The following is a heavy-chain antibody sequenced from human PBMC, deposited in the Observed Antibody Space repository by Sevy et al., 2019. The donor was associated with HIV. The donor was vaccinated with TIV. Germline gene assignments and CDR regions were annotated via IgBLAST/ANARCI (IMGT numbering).Heavy chain of an antibody. D-gene: IGHD2-21*01. CDR1: GFTFTNYW. CDR2: IKHDGREQ. J-gene: IGHJ5*02. Sequence: GGYLRLSCAASGFTFTNYWMSWVRQAPGKGLEWVANIKHDGREQYYVDTVKGRFTVSRDNAKNSLYLQMKSLRAEDTAVYYCARERIAIDRGSVRDWFDPWGQGTLVTVSS. CDR3: ARERIAIDRGSVRDWFDP. V-gene: IGHV3-7*01.